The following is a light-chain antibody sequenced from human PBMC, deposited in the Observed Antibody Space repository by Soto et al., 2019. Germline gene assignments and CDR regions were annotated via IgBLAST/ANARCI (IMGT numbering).Light chain of an antibody. J-gene: IGKJ1*01. CDR3: QQLNSYPPT. Sequence: IQLTQSPSSLSASVGDRVTITCRASQGISSYLAWYQQKPGKAPKLQIYAASTFQSGVPSRFSGSGPGTDFTLTIRSLQPEHFATYYCQQLNSYPPTFGQGTKVEIK. V-gene: IGKV1-9*01. CDR2: AAS. CDR1: QGISSY.